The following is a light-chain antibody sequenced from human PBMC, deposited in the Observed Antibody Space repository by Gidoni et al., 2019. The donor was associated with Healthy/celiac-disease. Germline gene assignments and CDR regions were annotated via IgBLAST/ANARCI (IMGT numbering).Light chain of an antibody. V-gene: IGKV2-28*01. CDR1: QSLLHSNGYNY. Sequence: DIVMTQSPLSLPVTPGEPASISCRSSQSLLHSNGYNYLDWYLQKPGKSPQLLIYLCSNRASGVPDRFSGSGSGTDFTLKISRVEAEDVGVYYCMQALQTPYTFGQGTKLGIK. CDR2: LCS. CDR3: MQALQTPYT. J-gene: IGKJ2*01.